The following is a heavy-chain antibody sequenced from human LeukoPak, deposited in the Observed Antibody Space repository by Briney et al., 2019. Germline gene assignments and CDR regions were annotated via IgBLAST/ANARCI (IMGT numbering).Heavy chain of an antibody. CDR1: GFTFSSYD. J-gene: IGHJ4*02. V-gene: IGHV3-23*01. CDR2: ISGSGGST. CDR3: AKAFFPLVAGYLTYYFDY. Sequence: GGSLRLSCAASGFTFSSYDMHWVRQAPGKGLEWVSAISGSGGSTYYADSVKGRFTISRDNSKNTLYLQMNSLRAEDTAVYYSAKAFFPLVAGYLTYYFDYWGQGTLVTVSS. D-gene: IGHD6-19*01.